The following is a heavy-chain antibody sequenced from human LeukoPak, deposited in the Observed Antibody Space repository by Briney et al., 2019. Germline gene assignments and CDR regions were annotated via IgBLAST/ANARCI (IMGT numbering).Heavy chain of an antibody. CDR2: ISSSSSYI. J-gene: IGHJ6*03. D-gene: IGHD6-13*01. V-gene: IGHV3-21*01. Sequence: PGGSLRLSCAASGFTFSSYAMNWVRQAPGKGLEWVSSISSSSSYIYYADSVKGRFTISRDNAKNSLYLQMNSLRAEDTAVYYCARDPGSSWYYYYYMDVWGKGTTVTVSS. CDR1: GFTFSSYA. CDR3: ARDPGSSWYYYYYMDV.